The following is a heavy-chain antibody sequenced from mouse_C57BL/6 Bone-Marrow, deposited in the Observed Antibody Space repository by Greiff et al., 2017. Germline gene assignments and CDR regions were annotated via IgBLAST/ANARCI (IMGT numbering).Heavy chain of an antibody. CDR3: ARASGGSSPFAY. J-gene: IGHJ3*01. V-gene: IGHV1-7*01. Sequence: VQVVESGAELAKPGASVKLSCKASGYTFTSYWMHWVKQRPGQGLEWIGYINPSSGYTKYNQKFKDKATLTADKSSSTAYMQLSSLTDEDSAVYYCARASGGSSPFAYWGQGTLVTVSA. CDR1: GYTFTSYW. CDR2: INPSSGYT. D-gene: IGHD1-1*01.